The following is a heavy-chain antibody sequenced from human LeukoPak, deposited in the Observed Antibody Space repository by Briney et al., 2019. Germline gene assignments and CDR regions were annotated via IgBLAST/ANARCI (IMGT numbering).Heavy chain of an antibody. CDR1: GFTFSSYS. D-gene: IGHD3-16*02. Sequence: GGSLRLSCAASGFTFSSYSMNWVRQAPGKGLEWVSSISSSSSYIYYADSVKGRFTISRDNAKNSLYLQMNSLRAEDTAVYYCARMLRLRLGELSFRSYYYYMDVWGKGTTVTTSS. V-gene: IGHV3-21*01. CDR3: ARMLRLRLGELSFRSYYYYMDV. CDR2: ISSSSSYI. J-gene: IGHJ6*03.